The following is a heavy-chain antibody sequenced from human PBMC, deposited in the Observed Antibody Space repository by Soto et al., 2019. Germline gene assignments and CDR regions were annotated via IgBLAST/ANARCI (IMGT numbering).Heavy chain of an antibody. Sequence: TQTLSLTCAVYGGSFSGYYWSWIRQPPGKGLEWIGEINHSGSTNYNPSLKSRVTISVDTSKNQFSLKLSSVTAADTAVYYCATEGAPYSSSWYWVGAFDIWGQGTMVTVS. CDR3: ATEGAPYSSSWYWVGAFDI. V-gene: IGHV4-34*01. CDR1: GGSFSGYY. D-gene: IGHD6-13*01. J-gene: IGHJ3*02. CDR2: INHSGST.